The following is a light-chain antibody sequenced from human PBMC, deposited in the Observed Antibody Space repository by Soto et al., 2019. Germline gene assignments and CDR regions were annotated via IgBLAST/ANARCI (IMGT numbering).Light chain of an antibody. CDR2: GAS. Sequence: EIVMTQSPTTLSVSPGESVTLSCRASQNVGSDLAWYQQIPGQAPRLLIYGASTRATGIPARFSGSGSATEFTLTISSLQSEDFAVYYCQQYNNWPPYTFGQGTKLEIK. J-gene: IGKJ2*01. CDR3: QQYNNWPPYT. V-gene: IGKV3-15*01. CDR1: QNVGSD.